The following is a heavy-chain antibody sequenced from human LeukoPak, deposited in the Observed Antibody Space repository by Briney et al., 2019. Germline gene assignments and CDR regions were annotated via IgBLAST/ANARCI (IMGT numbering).Heavy chain of an antibody. Sequence: SETLSLTCSVSGGSISSYYWSWIRQPPGKRLEWIGYIYDSGSTKYNPSLKSRLTISVDTSKNQFPLKLSSVTAADTAIYYCARVRNYPDAFELWGQGTMVTVSS. V-gene: IGHV4-59*01. CDR3: ARVRNYPDAFEL. CDR2: IYDSGST. D-gene: IGHD5-24*01. J-gene: IGHJ3*01. CDR1: GGSISSYY.